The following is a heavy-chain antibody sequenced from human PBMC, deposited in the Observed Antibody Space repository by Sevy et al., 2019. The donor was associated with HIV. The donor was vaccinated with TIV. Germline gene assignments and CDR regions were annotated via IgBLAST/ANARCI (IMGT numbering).Heavy chain of an antibody. Sequence: ASVKVSCKASGYTFTSYGISWVRQAPGQGLEWMGWISAYNGNTNYAQKLQGRVTMTTDTSTRTAYMELRSLRSDDTAVYYCARVWIVGAAYYIDYWGQGTLVTVSS. J-gene: IGHJ4*02. CDR3: ARVWIVGAAYYIDY. CDR2: ISAYNGNT. CDR1: GYTFTSYG. V-gene: IGHV1-18*01. D-gene: IGHD1-26*01.